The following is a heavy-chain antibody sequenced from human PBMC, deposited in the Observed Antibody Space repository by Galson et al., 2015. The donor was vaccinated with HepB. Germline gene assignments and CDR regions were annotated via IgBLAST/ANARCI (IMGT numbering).Heavy chain of an antibody. D-gene: IGHD2/OR15-2a*01. CDR3: ARLLHLPDPPHLSRGFDY. V-gene: IGHV5-51*01. CDR2: IYPGDSDT. J-gene: IGHJ4*02. CDR1: RYSFTSYW. Sequence: QSGAEVKKPGESLKISCKGSRYSFTSYWIAWVRQMPGKGLEWMGIIYPGDSDTRYSPSFQGQVTISADKSISTAYLQWSRLKASDTAMYYCARLLHLPDPPHLSRGFDYWGQGTLVTFSS.